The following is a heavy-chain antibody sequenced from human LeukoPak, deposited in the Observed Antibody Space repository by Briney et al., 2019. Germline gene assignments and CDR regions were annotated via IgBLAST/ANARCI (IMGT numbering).Heavy chain of an antibody. V-gene: IGHV3-66*01. CDR3: ARGAPNSYGYDYFDY. Sequence: GGSLRLSCAASGFTVSSNYMSWARQAPGKGLEWVSVIYSGGSTYYADSVKGRFTISRDNSKNTLYLQMNSLRAEDTAVYYCARGAPNSYGYDYFDYWGQGTLVTVSS. D-gene: IGHD5-18*01. CDR2: IYSGGST. J-gene: IGHJ4*02. CDR1: GFTVSSNY.